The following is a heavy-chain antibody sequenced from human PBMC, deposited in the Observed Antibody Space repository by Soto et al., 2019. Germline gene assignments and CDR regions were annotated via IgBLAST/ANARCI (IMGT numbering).Heavy chain of an antibody. J-gene: IGHJ6*02. V-gene: IGHV4-4*07. CDR1: GDSVSNFY. CDR2: VYSSGAT. D-gene: IGHD1-20*01. CDR3: TKGPNWISYYHGADV. Sequence: SETLSLTCTVSGDSVSNFYWSWIRQAAGRGLEWIGRVYSSGATDSNPSLNGRVTMSVDTSRNQFSLRLSSVTAADTAIYYCTKGPNWISYYHGADVWGQGTAVTVSS.